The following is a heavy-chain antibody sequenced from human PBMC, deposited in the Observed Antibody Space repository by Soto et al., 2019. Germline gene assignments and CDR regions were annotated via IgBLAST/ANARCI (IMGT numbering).Heavy chain of an antibody. D-gene: IGHD3-16*01. CDR1: GGSISSGGYY. V-gene: IGHV4-31*03. J-gene: IGHJ5*02. CDR2: IYYSGST. Sequence: QVQLQESGPGLVKPSQTLSLTCTVSGGSISSGGYYWSWIRQHPGKGLEWIGYIYYSGSTYYNPSLKXRLTXSXDTSKNPFSLKLSSVAAADTAVYYCARVGGINWFDPWGQGTLVTVSS. CDR3: ARVGGINWFDP.